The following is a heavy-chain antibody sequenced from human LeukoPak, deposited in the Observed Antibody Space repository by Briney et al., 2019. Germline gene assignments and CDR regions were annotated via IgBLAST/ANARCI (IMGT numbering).Heavy chain of an antibody. V-gene: IGHV3-74*01. J-gene: IGHJ2*01. CDR2: INSDGSDS. CDR1: GFTFSSYW. Sequence: GGSLRLSCAASGFTFSSYWMHWVRQAPGKGLVWVSRINSDGSDSSYADSVKGRFTISRDNAKNTLYLQLNSLRAEDTAVYYCVKSGGYATAIRYFDLWGRGTLVTVSS. CDR3: VKSGGYATAIRYFDL. D-gene: IGHD2-21*02.